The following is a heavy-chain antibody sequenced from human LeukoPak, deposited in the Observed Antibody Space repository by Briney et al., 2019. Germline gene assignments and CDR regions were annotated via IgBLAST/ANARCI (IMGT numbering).Heavy chain of an antibody. CDR1: GGIFGSYA. CDR3: AKGSRLREAGSYRF. Sequence: SVKVSCKASGGIFGSYAINWVRQAPGQGLEWSGRIIPTFDTPNYAQTFQGRVTISADKSTRTVYMELSSLRSEDTALYYCAKGSRLREAGSYRFWGQGTLVTVSS. CDR2: IIPTFDTP. V-gene: IGHV1-69*06. J-gene: IGHJ4*02. D-gene: IGHD3-16*02.